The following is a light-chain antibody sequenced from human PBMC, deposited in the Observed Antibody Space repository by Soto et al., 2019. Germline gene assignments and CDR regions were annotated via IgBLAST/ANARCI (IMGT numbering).Light chain of an antibody. CDR1: QSVSSY. CDR3: QQRSHWPS. Sequence: EIVLTPSPATLSLSPGERATLSCRASQSVSSYLAWYQQKPGQAPRLLIYDASSRAAGIPARFSGSGSETDFTLTISSLEPEDFAVYYCQQRSHWPSFGPGTKVDIK. V-gene: IGKV3-11*01. CDR2: DAS. J-gene: IGKJ3*01.